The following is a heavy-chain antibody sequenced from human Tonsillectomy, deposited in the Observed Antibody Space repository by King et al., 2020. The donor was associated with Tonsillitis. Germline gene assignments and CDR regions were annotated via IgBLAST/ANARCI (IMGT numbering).Heavy chain of an antibody. V-gene: IGHV5-51*01. CDR3: ARLTQWELAGCDY. CDR1: GYSFTSYW. J-gene: IGHJ4*02. Sequence: DGQLVQSGAEVKKPGESLKISCKGSGYSFTSYWIGWVRQMPGKGLEWVGLINPGDSDTRYSPSFQGQVTISADKSISTAYLQWSSLKASDTAIFYCARLTQWELAGCDYWGQGALVTVSS. CDR2: INPGDSDT. D-gene: IGHD1-26*01.